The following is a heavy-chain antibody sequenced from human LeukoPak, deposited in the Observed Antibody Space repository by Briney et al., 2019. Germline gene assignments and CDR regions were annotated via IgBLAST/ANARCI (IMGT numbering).Heavy chain of an antibody. CDR3: AKESTFGNYFDY. CDR2: ISWNSGSI. CDR1: GGSFSGYY. V-gene: IGHV3-9*01. Sequence: LSLTCAVYGGSFSGYYWSWIRQPPGKGLEWVSGISWNSGSIGYADSVKGRFTISRDNAKNSLYLQMNSLRAEDTALYYCAKESTFGNYFDYWGQGTLVTVSS. D-gene: IGHD2/OR15-2a*01. J-gene: IGHJ4*02.